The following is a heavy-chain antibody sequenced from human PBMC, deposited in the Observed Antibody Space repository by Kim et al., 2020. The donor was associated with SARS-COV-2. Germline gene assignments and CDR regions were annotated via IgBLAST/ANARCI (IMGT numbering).Heavy chain of an antibody. J-gene: IGHJ4*02. Sequence: GNGNTKYSPKFQGRVTITRDTSAGTAYMGLSSLRSEDTAVYYCAGPEYVYWGQGTLVTVSS. CDR3: AGPEYVY. CDR2: GNGNT. V-gene: IGHV1-3*01. D-gene: IGHD3-16*01.